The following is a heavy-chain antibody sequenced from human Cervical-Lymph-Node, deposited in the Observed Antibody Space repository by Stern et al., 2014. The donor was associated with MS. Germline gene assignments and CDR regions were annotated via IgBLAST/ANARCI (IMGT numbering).Heavy chain of an antibody. CDR3: ARTWLENTFDR. D-gene: IGHD5-12*01. Sequence: EVHLVESGGGLVQPGGSLRLSCDTSGFPFSTYSMSWVRQAPGKGLEWVSFVSSGGDTTHYADSVEGRFTISRDKAGSSLYLQMNSLRDEDTAIYYCARTWLENTFDRWGQGTLVTVSS. V-gene: IGHV3-48*02. CDR2: VSSGGDTT. J-gene: IGHJ4*02. CDR1: GFPFSTYS.